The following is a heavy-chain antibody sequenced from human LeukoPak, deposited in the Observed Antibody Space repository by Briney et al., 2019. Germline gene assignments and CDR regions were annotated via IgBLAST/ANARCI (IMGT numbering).Heavy chain of an antibody. CDR3: VRHGLGSSWFGFDY. D-gene: IGHD6-13*01. CDR1: GYTFTTYW. CDR2: IYPGDSDP. Sequence: GESLKISCKGSGYTFTTYWIGWVRQVPGKGLEWMGIIYPGDSDPRYSASFQGQVTISADKSISTAYLQWSSLKASDSAMYYCVRHGLGSSWFGFDYWGQGTLVTVSS. J-gene: IGHJ4*02. V-gene: IGHV5-51*01.